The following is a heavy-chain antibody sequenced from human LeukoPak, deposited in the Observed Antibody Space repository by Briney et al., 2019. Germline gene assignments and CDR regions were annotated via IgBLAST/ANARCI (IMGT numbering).Heavy chain of an antibody. CDR2: IYYSGST. D-gene: IGHD5-12*01. Sequence: SETLSLTCTVSGGSISSYYWSWIRQPPGKGLEWIGYIYYSGSTNYNPSLKSRVTISVDTSKNQLSLKLSSVTAADTAVYYCASGYDFEGWFDPWGQGTLVTVSS. CDR3: ASGYDFEGWFDP. CDR1: GGSISSYY. J-gene: IGHJ5*02. V-gene: IGHV4-59*01.